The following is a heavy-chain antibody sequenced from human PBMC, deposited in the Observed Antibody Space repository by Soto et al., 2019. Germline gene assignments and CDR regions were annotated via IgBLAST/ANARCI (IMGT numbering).Heavy chain of an antibody. CDR3: ASIAARKYYYYYMDV. D-gene: IGHD6-6*01. CDR1: GFTFSNYA. J-gene: IGHJ6*03. Sequence: EVQLLESGGGLVQPGGSLRLSCAASGFTFSNYAMSWVRQAPGKGLEWVSAISGSGGGTYYADSVKGRFTISRDNSKNTLYLQMNSLRAEDTAVYYCASIAARKYYYYYMDVWGKGTTVTVSS. CDR2: ISGSGGGT. V-gene: IGHV3-23*01.